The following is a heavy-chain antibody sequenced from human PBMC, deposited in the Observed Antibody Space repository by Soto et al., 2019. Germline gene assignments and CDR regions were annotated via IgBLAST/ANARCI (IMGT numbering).Heavy chain of an antibody. Sequence: SETLSLTCAVYGGSFSGYYWIWIRQPPGKGLEWIGEINHSGSTNYNPSLKSRVTISVDTSKNQFSLKLSSVTAADTAVYYCASGASCSSTSCRGGYYFDYWGQGTLVTVSS. CDR2: INHSGST. V-gene: IGHV4-34*01. J-gene: IGHJ4*02. CDR3: ASGASCSSTSCRGGYYFDY. CDR1: GGSFSGYY. D-gene: IGHD2-2*01.